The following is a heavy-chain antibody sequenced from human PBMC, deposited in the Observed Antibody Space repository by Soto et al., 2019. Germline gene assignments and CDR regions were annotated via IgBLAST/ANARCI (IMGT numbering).Heavy chain of an antibody. Sequence: GESLKISCKGSGYSFTSYWIGWVRQMPGKGLEWMGIIYPGDSDTKYSPSFQGQVTIPADKSISTAYLQWSSLKAYDTPMSYCATRSSSWYQDYGMDVWGQGTTVTVSS. V-gene: IGHV5-51*01. CDR1: GYSFTSYW. D-gene: IGHD6-13*01. J-gene: IGHJ6*02. CDR2: IYPGDSDT. CDR3: ATRSSSWYQDYGMDV.